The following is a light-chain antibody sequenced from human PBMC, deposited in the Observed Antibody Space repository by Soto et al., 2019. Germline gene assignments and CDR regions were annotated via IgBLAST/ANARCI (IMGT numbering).Light chain of an antibody. CDR1: SSDVGGYNY. CDR2: DVS. J-gene: IGLJ2*01. V-gene: IGLV2-14*01. Sequence: QSVLTQPASVSGSPGQSITISCTGTSSDVGGYNYVSWYQQHPGKAPKLMIYDVSNRPSGGSNRFSGSKSGNTASLTISGLQAEYEADYYCSSYTSRSTVVFGGGTKLTVL. CDR3: SSYTSRSTVV.